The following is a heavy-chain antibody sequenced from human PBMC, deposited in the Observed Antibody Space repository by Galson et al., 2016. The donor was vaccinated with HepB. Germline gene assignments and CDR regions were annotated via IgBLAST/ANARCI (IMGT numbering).Heavy chain of an antibody. D-gene: IGHD2-2*01. Sequence: SETLSLTCGVFGGSLRGYYWSWIRQTPGKGLEWIGEINHSATSRYNPSLEGRVTISVDTSKTQFSLRLTSVTAADTAVYYCARDYRTCSSTRCYDGGLDYWGQGTLVTVSS. CDR1: GGSLRGYY. V-gene: IGHV4-34*01. CDR3: ARDYRTCSSTRCYDGGLDY. CDR2: INHSATS. J-gene: IGHJ4*02.